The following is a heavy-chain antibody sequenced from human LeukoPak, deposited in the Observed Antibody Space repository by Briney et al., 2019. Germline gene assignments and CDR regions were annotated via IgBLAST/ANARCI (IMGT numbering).Heavy chain of an antibody. CDR2: ISGSGNNT. V-gene: IGHV3-23*01. Sequence: PGGSLRPSCAASGFTLSSYAMSWVRQAPGKGLEWVSDISGSGNNTYYADSVKGRFTITRDNSKNSLYLQMNSLRAEDTAVYYCARDYEFWSGHLVGYWGQGTLVTVSS. J-gene: IGHJ4*02. CDR1: GFTLSSYA. D-gene: IGHD3-3*01. CDR3: ARDYEFWSGHLVGY.